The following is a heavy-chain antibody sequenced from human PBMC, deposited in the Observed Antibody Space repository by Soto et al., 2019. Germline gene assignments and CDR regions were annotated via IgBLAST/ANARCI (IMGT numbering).Heavy chain of an antibody. V-gene: IGHV3-9*01. D-gene: IGHD3-10*01. J-gene: IGHJ6*01. CDR3: AKALARFEEYLVDV. Sequence: EVQLVESGGGLVQPGRSLRLSCAASGFIFNDYAMHWVRQAPGKGLEWVSGISWNSGSIDYADSVKGRFIIARDTAKNSLDLQMHSLRVEDTGLYYCAKALARFEEYLVDVWGQGTKVIVFS. CDR1: GFIFNDYA. CDR2: ISWNSGSI.